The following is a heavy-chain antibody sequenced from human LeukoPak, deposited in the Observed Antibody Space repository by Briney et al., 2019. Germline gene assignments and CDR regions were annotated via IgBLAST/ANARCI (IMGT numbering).Heavy chain of an antibody. J-gene: IGHJ3*02. Sequence: PGRSLRLSCAASGFTFSSYAMHWVGQAPGKGLEWVAVISYDGSNKYYADSVKGRFTISRDNSKNTLYLQMNSLRAEDTAVYYCARAANAFDIWGQGTMVTVSS. CDR3: ARAANAFDI. CDR1: GFTFSSYA. V-gene: IGHV3-30*04. CDR2: ISYDGSNK.